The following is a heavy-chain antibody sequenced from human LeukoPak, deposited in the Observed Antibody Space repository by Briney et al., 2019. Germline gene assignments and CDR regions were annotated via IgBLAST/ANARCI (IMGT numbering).Heavy chain of an antibody. CDR3: ASRRGEDYGYFDY. J-gene: IGHJ4*02. Sequence: GGSLRLSCAASGFTFSSYWMSWVRQAPGKGLEWVANIKQDGSEKYYVDSVKGRFTITRDNAKNSLYLQMNSLRAEDTAVYYCASRRGEDYGYFDYWGQGTLVTVSS. CDR2: IKQDGSEK. D-gene: IGHD4-17*01. V-gene: IGHV3-7*01. CDR1: GFTFSSYW.